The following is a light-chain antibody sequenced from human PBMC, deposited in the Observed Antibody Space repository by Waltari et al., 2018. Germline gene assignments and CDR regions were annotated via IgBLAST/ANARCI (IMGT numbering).Light chain of an antibody. Sequence: DIVMTQSPDSLAVSLGERATINCKSSQSVLYSPNNKNYLAWYQQNPGQPPKLLICWASIRESGVPDRFSGSGSGTDFTLTISSLQAEDVAVYYCQQYYSTPPTFGQGTKVEIK. J-gene: IGKJ1*01. V-gene: IGKV4-1*01. CDR2: WAS. CDR3: QQYYSTPPT. CDR1: QSVLYSPNNKNY.